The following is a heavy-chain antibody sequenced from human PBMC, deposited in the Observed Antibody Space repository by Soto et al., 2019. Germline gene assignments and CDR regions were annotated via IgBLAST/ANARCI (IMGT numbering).Heavy chain of an antibody. CDR3: AKLPLGYCSSTSCQGSNY. CDR2: ISGSGGST. V-gene: IGHV3-23*01. D-gene: IGHD2-2*01. CDR1: GFTFSSYA. J-gene: IGHJ4*02. Sequence: EVQLLESGGGLVQPGGSLRLSCAASGFTFSSYAMSWVRQAPGKWLEWVSAISGSGGSTYYADSVKGRFTISRDNSKNTLYLQMNSLRAEDTAVYYCAKLPLGYCSSTSCQGSNYWGQGTLVTVSS.